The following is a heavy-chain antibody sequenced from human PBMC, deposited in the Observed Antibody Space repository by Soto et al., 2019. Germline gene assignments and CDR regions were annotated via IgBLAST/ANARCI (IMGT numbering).Heavy chain of an antibody. CDR3: ARSRDGYSFYFYYGMDG. CDR2: ILHDGSAE. D-gene: IGHD4-4*01. V-gene: IGHV3-30*03. CDR1: GFTSTSYG. Sequence: GGSLRLSCAASGFTSTSYGMHWVRQAPGKGLEWMALILHDGSAEYYADSVKGRFTISRDNSKNTLYLQTNSLRAEDTAVYYCARSRDGYSFYFYYGMDGWGQGTTVTVSS. J-gene: IGHJ6*02.